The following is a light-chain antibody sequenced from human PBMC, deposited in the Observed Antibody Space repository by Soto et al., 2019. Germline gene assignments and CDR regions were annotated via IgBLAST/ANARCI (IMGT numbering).Light chain of an antibody. CDR2: GGS. CDR1: QSVSSSY. J-gene: IGKJ2*01. V-gene: IGKV3-20*01. CDR3: QQYGSLPRT. Sequence: EIVLTQSPGTLSLSPGERATLSCRASQSVSSSYLGWYQQKPGQAPRLLIYGGSSRATGIPDRFSGSGSGTDVSLTISRLEPEDFAVYYCQQYGSLPRTFGQGTKLEIK.